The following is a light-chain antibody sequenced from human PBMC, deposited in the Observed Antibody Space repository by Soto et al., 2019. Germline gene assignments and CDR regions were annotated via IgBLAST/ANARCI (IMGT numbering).Light chain of an antibody. CDR1: SSDVGGYNY. CDR2: DVS. CDR3: QSYDSSLTYWV. Sequence: QSALTQPRSASGSPGQSITISCTGTSSDVGGYNYVSWYQQHPAKAPKLIIFDVSKRPSGVPNRFSGSKSGNTASLTISGLRAEDEADYYCQSYDSSLTYWVFGGGTKLTVL. V-gene: IGLV2-11*01. J-gene: IGLJ3*02.